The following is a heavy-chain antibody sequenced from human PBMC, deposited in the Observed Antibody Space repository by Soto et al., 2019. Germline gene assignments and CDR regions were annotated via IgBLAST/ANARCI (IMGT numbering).Heavy chain of an antibody. CDR1: GFTFSDYG. Sequence: QVQLVESGGGVVQPGSSLRLLCAASGFTFSDYGMHWVRQSPGKGLEWLAVIVREGTEQYYADSVKGRFTISRDNSKHTLYLHMNSLIVDYTTVYYCSSDDVYPYSGCDYFGQGTLLTVSS. CDR3: SSDDVYPYSGCDY. V-gene: IGHV3-33*01. J-gene: IGHJ4*02. D-gene: IGHD5-18*01. CDR2: IVREGTEQ.